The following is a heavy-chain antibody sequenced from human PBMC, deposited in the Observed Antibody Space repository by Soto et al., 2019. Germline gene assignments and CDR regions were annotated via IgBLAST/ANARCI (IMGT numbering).Heavy chain of an antibody. CDR1: GGTFSSYA. V-gene: IGHV1-69*01. CDR2: IIPIFGTA. J-gene: IGHJ6*02. Sequence: QVQLVQSGAEVMKPGSSVKVSCKASGGTFSSYAISWVRQAPGQGLEWMGGIIPIFGTANYAQKFQGRVTITADESTSTAYMERSSLRAEDTAVYYCARDKSLGVAATPYYYYGMDVWGQGTTVTVSS. CDR3: ARDKSLGVAATPYYYYGMDV. D-gene: IGHD2-15*01.